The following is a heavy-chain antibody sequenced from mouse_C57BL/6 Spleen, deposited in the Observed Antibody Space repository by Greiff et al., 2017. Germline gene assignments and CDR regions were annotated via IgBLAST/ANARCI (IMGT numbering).Heavy chain of an antibody. J-gene: IGHJ3*01. V-gene: IGHV1-82*01. D-gene: IGHD3-2*02. CDR1: GYAFSSSW. CDR2: IYPGDGDT. Sequence: VQLQQSGPELVKPGASVKISCKASGYAFSSSWLNWVKQRPGKGLEWIGRIYPGDGDTNYNGKFKGKATLTADKSSSTAYMQLSSLTSEDSAVYFCASSGYGFAYWGQGTLVTVSA. CDR3: ASSGYGFAY.